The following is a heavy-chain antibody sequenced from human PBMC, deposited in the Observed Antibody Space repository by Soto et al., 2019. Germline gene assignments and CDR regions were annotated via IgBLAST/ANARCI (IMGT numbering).Heavy chain of an antibody. CDR3: ARQVGGNFDY. CDR1: GGSISSSSYY. CDR2: IYYSGST. V-gene: IGHV4-39*01. J-gene: IGHJ4*02. D-gene: IGHD1-26*01. Sequence: PSETLSLTCSVSGGSISSSSYYWGWIRQPPGKGLEWIGTIYYSGSTYYNPSLKSRATISVDTSKNQFSLKLSSVTAADTAVYYSARQVGGNFDYWGQGTLVTVSS.